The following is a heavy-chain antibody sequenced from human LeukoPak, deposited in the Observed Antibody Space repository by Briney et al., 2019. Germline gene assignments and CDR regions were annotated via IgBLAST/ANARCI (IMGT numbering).Heavy chain of an antibody. CDR2: ISSSSSYI. CDR1: GFTFSSYS. D-gene: IGHD2-8*01. J-gene: IGHJ4*02. Sequence: GGSLRLSCAASGFTFSSYSMNWVRQAPGKGLEWVSSISSSSSYIYYAASVKGRFTISRDNAKNSLYLQMNSLRAEDTAVYYCARDGGRVLMNHLALDYWGQGTLVTVSS. CDR3: ARDGGRVLMNHLALDY. V-gene: IGHV3-21*01.